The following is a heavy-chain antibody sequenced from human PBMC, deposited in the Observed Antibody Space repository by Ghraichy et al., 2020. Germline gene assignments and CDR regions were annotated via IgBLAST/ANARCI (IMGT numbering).Heavy chain of an antibody. CDR2: ISGSGGNT. CDR3: AKGYSAGYDLNAFDI. V-gene: IGHV3-23*01. Sequence: GESLNISCAASGFTFSTYAMSWVRQAPGKGLEWVSDISGSGGNTYYADSVKGRFTISRDNSKNTLYLQMNSLRAEDTAVYYCAKGYSAGYDLNAFDIWGQGTMVTVSS. J-gene: IGHJ3*02. CDR1: GFTFSTYA. D-gene: IGHD1-26*01.